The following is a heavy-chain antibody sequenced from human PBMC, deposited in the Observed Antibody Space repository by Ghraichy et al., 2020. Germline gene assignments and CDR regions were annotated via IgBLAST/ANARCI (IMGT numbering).Heavy chain of an antibody. J-gene: IGHJ3*02. D-gene: IGHD2-15*01. CDR2: ITSSSSTI. Sequence: GGSLRLSCAASGFTFSSYSMNWVRQAPGKGLEWVSFITSSSSTIYYADSVKGRFTISRDNAKNSLYLQMNSPRDEDTAVYYCARASCSGGRCYSAFDSWGQGTMVTVAS. V-gene: IGHV3-48*02. CDR1: GFTFSSYS. CDR3: ARASCSGGRCYSAFDS.